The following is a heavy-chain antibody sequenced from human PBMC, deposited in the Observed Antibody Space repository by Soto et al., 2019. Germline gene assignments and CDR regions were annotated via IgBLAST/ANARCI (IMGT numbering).Heavy chain of an antibody. Sequence: QLQLQESRPALVKPSETLFLTCNVSGVSISDTSYYWGWLRHHPGKGLAWIGTIYFNGNTFYNPSLKSRLTISVDTSKNQISRRMTSVTAADTAVYYCARQGSYWGQGTLVAVSS. CDR1: GVSISDTSYY. J-gene: IGHJ4*02. CDR3: ARQGSY. V-gene: IGHV4-39*01. CDR2: IYFNGNT.